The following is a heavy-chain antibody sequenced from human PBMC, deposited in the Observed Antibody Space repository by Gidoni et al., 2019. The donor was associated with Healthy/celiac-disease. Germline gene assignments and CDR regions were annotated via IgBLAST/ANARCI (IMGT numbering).Heavy chain of an antibody. CDR2: IRGSGGST. J-gene: IGHJ4*02. CDR3: AKDLQWLAN. D-gene: IGHD6-19*01. Sequence: EVQLLESGGGVVPPGGSLRPTCAAAGFTFSSYHMSWVRPAPGKGLEWVSGIRGSGGSTYYADSLKGRFTISRDNSKNTLYRQMNSLRAEDTAVYYCAKDLQWLANWGQGTLVTVSS. V-gene: IGHV3-23*01. CDR1: GFTFSSYH.